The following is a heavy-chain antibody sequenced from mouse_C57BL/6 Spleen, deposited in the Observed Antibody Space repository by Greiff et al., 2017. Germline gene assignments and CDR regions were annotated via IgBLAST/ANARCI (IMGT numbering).Heavy chain of an antibody. CDR1: GYTFTDYN. D-gene: IGHD1-1*01. Sequence: EVQLQQSGPELVKPGASVKIPCKASGYTFTDYNMDWVKQSHGKSLEWIGDINPNNGGTIYNQKFKGKATLTVDKSSSTAYMELRSLTSEDTAVYYCASGSRRGYFDVWGTGTTVTVSS. J-gene: IGHJ1*03. CDR2: INPNNGGT. CDR3: ASGSRRGYFDV. V-gene: IGHV1-18*01.